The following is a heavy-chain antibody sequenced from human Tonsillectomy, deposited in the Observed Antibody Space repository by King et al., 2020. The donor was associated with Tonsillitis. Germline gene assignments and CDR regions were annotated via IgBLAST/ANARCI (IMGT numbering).Heavy chain of an antibody. Sequence: LQLVQSGAEVKKPGASVKVSCQASGYTFTRYGITWVRQAPGQGLEWMGWVSGYNGNTKDAQKFQGRVTMTTDSSTSTAYMELRNLTSDDTAIYYCASEIGAGSSGWLDPWGQGTLATVSS. D-gene: IGHD3-10*01. CDR2: VSGYNGNT. CDR3: ASEIGAGSSGWLDP. V-gene: IGHV1-18*01. J-gene: IGHJ5*02. CDR1: GYTFTRYG.